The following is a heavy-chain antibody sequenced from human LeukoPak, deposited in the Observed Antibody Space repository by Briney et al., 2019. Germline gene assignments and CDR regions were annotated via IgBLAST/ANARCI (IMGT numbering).Heavy chain of an antibody. CDR2: ISYDGSNK. J-gene: IGHJ6*02. CDR3: ARELANHIYYGMDV. D-gene: IGHD1-14*01. CDR1: GFTFSSYA. V-gene: IGHV3-30*04. Sequence: GRSLRPSCVASGFTFSSYAMHWVRQAPGKGLEWVAVISYDGSNKYYADSVKGRFTISRDNSKNTLYLQMNSLRAEDTAVYYCARELANHIYYGMDVWGQGTTVTVSS.